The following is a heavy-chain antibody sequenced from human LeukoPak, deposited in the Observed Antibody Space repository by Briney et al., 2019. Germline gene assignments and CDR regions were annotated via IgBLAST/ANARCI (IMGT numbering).Heavy chain of an antibody. V-gene: IGHV4-59*08. CDR1: GGSISSYY. CDR3: ASKYYDFWSGYPTPNDY. Sequence: PSETLSLTCTVSGGSISSYYWSWIRQPPGKGLEWIGYIYYSGNTNYNPSLKSRVTISIHTSKNQFSLKLSSVTAADTAVYYCASKYYDFWSGYPTPNDYWGQGTLVTVSS. D-gene: IGHD3-3*01. CDR2: IYYSGNT. J-gene: IGHJ4*02.